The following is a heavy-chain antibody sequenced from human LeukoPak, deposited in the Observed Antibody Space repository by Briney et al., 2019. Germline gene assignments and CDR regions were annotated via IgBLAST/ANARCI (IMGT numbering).Heavy chain of an antibody. D-gene: IGHD6-13*01. CDR1: GFTFSDYY. CDR2: ISSSGSTI. Sequence: GGSLRLSCAASGFTFSDYYMSWIRQAPGKGLEWVSYISSSGSTIYYADSVKGRFTISRDNAKNSLYLQMNSLRAEDTAVYYCAKVAAAGTEYFDYWGQGTLVTVSS. J-gene: IGHJ4*02. CDR3: AKVAAAGTEYFDY. V-gene: IGHV3-11*01.